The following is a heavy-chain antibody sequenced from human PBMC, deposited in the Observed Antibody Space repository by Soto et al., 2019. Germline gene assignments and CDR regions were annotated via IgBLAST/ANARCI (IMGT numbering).Heavy chain of an antibody. CDR1: GYSISSAYY. D-gene: IGHD6-6*01. CDR3: AREVS. V-gene: IGHV4-38-2*02. J-gene: IGHJ4*02. CDR2: IYHSGST. Sequence: SETLSLTCAVSGYSISSAYYWGWIRQPRGEGLEWIGSIYHSGSTYYNPSLKSRVTISVDTSNNQFSLKLSSVTAADTAVYYCAREVSWGQGTLVTVSS.